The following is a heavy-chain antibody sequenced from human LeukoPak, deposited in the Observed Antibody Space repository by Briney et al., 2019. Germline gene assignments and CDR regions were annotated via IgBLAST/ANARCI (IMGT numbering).Heavy chain of an antibody. CDR2: ISGGAGGA. CDR1: GFTFSSYG. Sequence: GRSLRLSCAASGFTFSSYGMHWVRQAPGKGLEWVSSISGGAGGAAYADSVKGRFTMSRDNSKNTLYLQMNSLRADDTAVYYCAKDGGYGSGSYYPDYWGQGTLVTVSS. V-gene: IGHV3-23*01. D-gene: IGHD3-10*01. CDR3: AKDGGYGSGSYYPDY. J-gene: IGHJ4*02.